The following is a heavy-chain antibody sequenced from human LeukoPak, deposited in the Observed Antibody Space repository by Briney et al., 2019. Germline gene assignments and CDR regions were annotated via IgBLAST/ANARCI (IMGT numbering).Heavy chain of an antibody. D-gene: IGHD3-10*01. CDR1: GYSLTSYW. Sequence: GGSLKILWKGSGYSLTSYWNGWVRQMPGKGLEGMGIIYPGDSHTRYRPSLQGQVHIPAHKTISTAYLQWTSRKASDTAMYCCARGVVRGIGWFDPWGQGTLVTASS. CDR3: ARGVVRGIGWFDP. CDR2: IYPGDSHT. J-gene: IGHJ5*02. V-gene: IGHV5-51*01.